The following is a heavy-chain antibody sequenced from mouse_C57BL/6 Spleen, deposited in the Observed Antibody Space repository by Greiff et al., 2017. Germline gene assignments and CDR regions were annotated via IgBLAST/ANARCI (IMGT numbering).Heavy chain of an antibody. CDR2: IWRGGST. D-gene: IGHD2-4*01. CDR3: ARKVGPYDYDGAWFAY. V-gene: IGHV2-2*01. Sequence: VQLQQSGPGLVQPSPSLSITCTVSGFSLTSYGVHWVRQSPGKGLEWLGGIWRGGSTDYNAAFISRLSISKDNSKSQVFFKMNSLQADDTAIYYCARKVGPYDYDGAWFAYWGQGTLVTVSA. CDR1: GFSLTSYG. J-gene: IGHJ3*01.